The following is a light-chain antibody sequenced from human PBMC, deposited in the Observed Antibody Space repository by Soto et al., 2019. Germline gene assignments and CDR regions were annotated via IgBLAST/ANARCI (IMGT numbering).Light chain of an antibody. J-gene: IGLJ3*02. V-gene: IGLV1-47*01. CDR1: ASNIGNNF. CDR3: AVWDDTVSGWV. Sequence: QSVLTQPPSASETPGQKVTISCSGSASNIGNNFVYWCQHLPGTAPKLLIYRNTQRPSGVPDRFSGSKSGTSASLAISDLRSEDEADYYCAVWDDTVSGWVFGGGTKLTVL. CDR2: RNT.